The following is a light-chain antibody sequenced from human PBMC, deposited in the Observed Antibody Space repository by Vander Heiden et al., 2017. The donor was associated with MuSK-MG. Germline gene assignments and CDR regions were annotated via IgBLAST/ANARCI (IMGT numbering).Light chain of an antibody. CDR3: RQGLQTPLT. Sequence: DFVMSQSPLSLPVPRREPPSITCRSSQSLLHSNGYNYLEWYLQKPGQSPQRLIDLCSSRASGVPDRFSGSGSGTDFTLKIRRVEAEDVVVYYCRQGLQTPLTFGGGTKVEIK. CDR2: LCS. CDR1: QSLLHSNGYNY. V-gene: IGKV2-28*01. J-gene: IGKJ4*01.